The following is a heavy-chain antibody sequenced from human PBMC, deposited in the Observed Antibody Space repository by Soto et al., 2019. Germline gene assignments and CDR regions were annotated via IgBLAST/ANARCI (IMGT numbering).Heavy chain of an antibody. CDR2: IWNDGNGY. V-gene: IGHV3-33*01. CDR3: ARRQISPPTRGAASARGGMDV. CDR1: GFNFNNYG. D-gene: IGHD6-13*01. J-gene: IGHJ6*02. Sequence: QVQLVESGGGVVQPGRSLRLSCAASGFNFNNYGMHWVRQAPGKGLEWVAVIWNDGNGYYYANSVKGRFTISRDNSKNPLYLQMCSLRAEDTAVYYCARRQISPPTRGAASARGGMDVWGQGTTVTVSS.